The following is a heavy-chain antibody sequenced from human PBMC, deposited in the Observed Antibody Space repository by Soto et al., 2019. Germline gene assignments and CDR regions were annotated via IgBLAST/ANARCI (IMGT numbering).Heavy chain of an antibody. Sequence: TLSLTCAVSSGSISSSNWLIWVRQPPGKGLEWIGEIYHSGSTNYNPSLKSRVTISVDKSKNQFSLKLSSVTAADTAVYYCARDFGYSGYVGAFYIWGQGTMVTVSS. CDR3: ARDFGYSGYVGAFYI. CDR2: IYHSGST. J-gene: IGHJ3*02. D-gene: IGHD5-12*01. CDR1: SGSISSSNW. V-gene: IGHV4-4*02.